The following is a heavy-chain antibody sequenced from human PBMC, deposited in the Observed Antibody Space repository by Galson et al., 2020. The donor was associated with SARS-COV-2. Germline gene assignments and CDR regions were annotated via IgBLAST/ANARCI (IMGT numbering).Heavy chain of an antibody. J-gene: IGHJ4*02. CDR2: IWYDGSNK. CDR1: GFTFSSYG. Sequence: GESLKISCAASGFTFSSYGMHWVRQAPGKGLEWVAVIWYDGSNKYYADSVKGRFTISRDNSKNTLYLQMNSLRAEDTAVYYCAREGPGAAGSSFDYWGQGTLVTVSS. D-gene: IGHD6-13*01. CDR3: AREGPGAAGSSFDY. V-gene: IGHV3-33*01.